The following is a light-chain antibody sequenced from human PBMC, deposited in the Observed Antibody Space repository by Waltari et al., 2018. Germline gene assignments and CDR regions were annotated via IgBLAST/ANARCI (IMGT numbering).Light chain of an antibody. V-gene: IGLV6-57*01. CDR3: QSYDNNNPVV. J-gene: IGLJ2*01. Sequence: NLMLTQPHSVSESPGKTVTISCTPSSGSIATQYVQWYQQRPGGSPTTVIYEGNQRPYGVPDRFSGSIDTSSDSASLTISGLRPEDEADYYCQSYDNNNPVVFGGGTKLIVL. CDR1: SGSIATQY. CDR2: EGN.